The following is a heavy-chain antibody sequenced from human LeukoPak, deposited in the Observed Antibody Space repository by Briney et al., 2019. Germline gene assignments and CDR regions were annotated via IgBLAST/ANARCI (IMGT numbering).Heavy chain of an antibody. V-gene: IGHV3-48*03. CDR2: ISRSGDTI. CDR1: GFTFRSYE. Sequence: GGSLRLSCAASGFTFRSYEMNWGRQAPGKGLEWVSYISRSGDTIYYADSVKGRFTISRDNAKNSLYLQMNSLRAEDTAVYYCARDPGLAAAGTNVDYWGQGTLVTVSS. J-gene: IGHJ4*02. D-gene: IGHD6-13*01. CDR3: ARDPGLAAAGTNVDY.